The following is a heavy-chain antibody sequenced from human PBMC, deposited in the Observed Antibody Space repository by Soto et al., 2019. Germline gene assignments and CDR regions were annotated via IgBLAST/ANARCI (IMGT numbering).Heavy chain of an antibody. D-gene: IGHD3-10*01. J-gene: IGHJ4*02. CDR1: GSRA. Sequence: GGSLRLSCAASGSRAMSWVRQAPGEGLEWVSTITDSGGDAKYADSVRGRFAISRDNSKKTLYLQMSSLTAEDSAIYYCARGSTDSYPGSRIFDFWGRGTLVTVSP. CDR2: ITDSGGDA. V-gene: IGHV3-23*01. CDR3: ARGSTDSYPGSRIFDF.